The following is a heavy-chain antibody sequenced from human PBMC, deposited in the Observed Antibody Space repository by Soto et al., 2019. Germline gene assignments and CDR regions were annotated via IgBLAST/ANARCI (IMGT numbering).Heavy chain of an antibody. Sequence: EVQLVESGGGLVKPGGSLRLSCAASGFTFSSYSMNWVRQAPGKGLEWVSSISSSSSYIYYADSVKGRFTISRDNAKDQLYLQTNSLRAEDTDVYYCTREGYCSSTRCYPYYYYGMDVWGQGTTVTVSS. J-gene: IGHJ6*02. CDR3: TREGYCSSTRCYPYYYYGMDV. D-gene: IGHD2-2*01. CDR2: ISSSSSYI. CDR1: GFTFSSYS. V-gene: IGHV3-21*01.